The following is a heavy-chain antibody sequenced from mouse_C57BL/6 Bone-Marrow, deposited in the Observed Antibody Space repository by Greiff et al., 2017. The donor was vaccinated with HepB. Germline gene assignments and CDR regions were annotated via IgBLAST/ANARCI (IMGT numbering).Heavy chain of an antibody. Sequence: EVKVVESGGGLVKPGGSLKLSCAASGFTFSSYAMSWVRQTPEKRLEWVATISDGGSYTYYPDNVKGRFTSSRDNAKNNLYLHMSHLKSEDTAMYYCARGKIYFDYWGQGTTLTVSS. CDR2: ISDGGSYT. CDR1: GFTFSSYA. V-gene: IGHV5-4*03. J-gene: IGHJ2*01. CDR3: ARGKIYFDY.